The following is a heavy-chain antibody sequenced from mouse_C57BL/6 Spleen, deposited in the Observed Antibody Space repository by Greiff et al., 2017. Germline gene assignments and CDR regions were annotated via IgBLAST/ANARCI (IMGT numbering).Heavy chain of an antibody. D-gene: IGHD2-1*01. J-gene: IGHJ2*01. CDR2: ISDGGSYT. Sequence: DVHLVESGGGLVKPGGSLKLSCAASGFTFSSYAMSWVRQTPEKRLEWVATISDGGSYTYYPDNVKGRFTISRDNAKNNLYLQMSHLKSEDTAMYYCARGGNCDYWGQGTTLTVSS. CDR1: GFTFSSYA. V-gene: IGHV5-4*01. CDR3: ARGGNCDY.